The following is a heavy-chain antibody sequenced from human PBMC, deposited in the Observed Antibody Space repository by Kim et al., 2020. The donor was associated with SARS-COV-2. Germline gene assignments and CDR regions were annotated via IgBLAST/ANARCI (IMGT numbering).Heavy chain of an antibody. CDR3: ARRITLDSFDV. V-gene: IGHV5-51*01. CDR2: IYPSDSDV. CDR1: GYSFDIYS. D-gene: IGHD3-10*01. J-gene: IGHJ3*01. Sequence: GESLKISCKASGYSFDIYSIAWLRQMSGKGLEWMGIIYPSDSDVTYSPSFQGQVTMSADTSIHTAYQQWTSLKASDTARYYCARRITLDSFDVWGQGTMITVS.